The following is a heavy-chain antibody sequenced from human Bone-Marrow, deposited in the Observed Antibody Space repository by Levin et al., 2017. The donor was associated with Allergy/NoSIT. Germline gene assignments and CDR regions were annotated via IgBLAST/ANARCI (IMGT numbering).Heavy chain of an antibody. Sequence: GGSLRLSCAASGFTFSNAWMSWVRQAPGKGLEWVGRIKSKTDGGTTDYAAPVKGRFTISRDDSKNTLYLQMNSLKTEDTAVYYCTTRTSIDTAMVLTGWFDPWGQGTLVTVSS. V-gene: IGHV3-15*01. D-gene: IGHD5-18*01. CDR1: GFTFSNAW. CDR2: IKSKTDGGTT. J-gene: IGHJ5*02. CDR3: TTRTSIDTAMVLTGWFDP.